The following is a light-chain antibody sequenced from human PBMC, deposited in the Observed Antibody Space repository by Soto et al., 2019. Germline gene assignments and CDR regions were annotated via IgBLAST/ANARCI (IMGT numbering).Light chain of an antibody. CDR2: DVS. CDR3: QQYGSSPKT. CDR1: QSVDNY. Sequence: EIVLTQSPATLSLSPGERATLSCRASQSVDNYLAWYQQKPGQAPRLLIYDVSNRATGTPARFSGSGSGTDFTLTISRLEPEDFAVYYCQQYGSSPKTFGQGTKVDIK. J-gene: IGKJ1*01. V-gene: IGKV3-20*01.